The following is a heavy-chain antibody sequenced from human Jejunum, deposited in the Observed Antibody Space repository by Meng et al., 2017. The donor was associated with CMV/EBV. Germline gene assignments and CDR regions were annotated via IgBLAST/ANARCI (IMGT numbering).Heavy chain of an antibody. Sequence: EVQLLDSGGGLVQPXGSLRLSCAASGFTFRTYAMTWVRQAPGKGLEWVSAIGGSGDHTYYAESVKGRFTISRDNSKNTLYLQMNSLRAEDTAVYYCARQLGYSTSARGLGRYFDSWGQGTLVTVSS. CDR3: ARQLGYSTSARGLGRYFDS. V-gene: IGHV3-23*01. J-gene: IGHJ4*02. D-gene: IGHD5-24*01. CDR1: GFTFRTYA. CDR2: IGGSGDHT.